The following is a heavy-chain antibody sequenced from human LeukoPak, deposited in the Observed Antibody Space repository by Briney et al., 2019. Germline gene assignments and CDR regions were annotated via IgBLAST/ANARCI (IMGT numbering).Heavy chain of an antibody. V-gene: IGHV1-18*01. CDR3: ARGMSGSPEDWFDP. Sequence: ASVKVSCKASGYTFTSYGISWVRQAPGQGLEWMGWISAYNGNTNYAQKLQGRVTMTTDTSTSTAYMELSSLRSEDTAVYYCARGMSGSPEDWFDPWGQGTLVTVSS. D-gene: IGHD1-26*01. CDR2: ISAYNGNT. CDR1: GYTFTSYG. J-gene: IGHJ5*02.